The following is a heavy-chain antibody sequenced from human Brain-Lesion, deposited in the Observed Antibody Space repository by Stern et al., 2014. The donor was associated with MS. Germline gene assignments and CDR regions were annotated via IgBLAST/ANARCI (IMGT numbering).Heavy chain of an antibody. Sequence: QVQLVQSGAEVKKPGASVKVSCKASGYTFSSYDITWVRQASGHGLEWMGWINPYSGNTGYAEKFKGRVSMTSDPSISTVYMELTSLTSDDTAVDFCARAVRNQLLSEYWGQGTLVTVSS. J-gene: IGHJ4*02. CDR3: ARAVRNQLLSEY. V-gene: IGHV1-8*01. D-gene: IGHD2-2*01. CDR1: GYTFSSYD. CDR2: INPYSGNT.